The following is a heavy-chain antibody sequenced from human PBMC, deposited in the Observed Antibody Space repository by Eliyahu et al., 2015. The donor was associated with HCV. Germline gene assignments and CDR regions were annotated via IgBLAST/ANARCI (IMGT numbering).Heavy chain of an antibody. CDR2: ISWNSGTI. CDR1: GFSFGDYA. Sequence: EVQLVESGGGLVQPGRSLRLSCAASGFSFGDYAMHWVRQVPGKGLEWVSGISWNSGTIGNADSVKGRFSISRDNAKKSLYLQMNSLRAEDTALYYCAKDIGSRAYTPFIWGQGTMVTVSS. CDR3: AKDIGSRAYTPFI. J-gene: IGHJ3*02. D-gene: IGHD3-16*01. V-gene: IGHV3-9*01.